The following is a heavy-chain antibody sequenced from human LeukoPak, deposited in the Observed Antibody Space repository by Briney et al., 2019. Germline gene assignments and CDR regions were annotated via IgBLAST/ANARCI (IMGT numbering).Heavy chain of an antibody. Sequence: GASVKVSCKASGYTLTGYYMHWVRQAPGQGLEWMGWINPNSGGTNYAQKFQGRVTMTRDTSISTAYMELSRLRSDDTAVYYCARGVSSWPPDYYYYYMDVWGKGTTVTVSS. CDR3: ARGVSSWPPDYYYYYMDV. CDR1: GYTLTGYY. V-gene: IGHV1-2*02. J-gene: IGHJ6*03. D-gene: IGHD6-13*01. CDR2: INPNSGGT.